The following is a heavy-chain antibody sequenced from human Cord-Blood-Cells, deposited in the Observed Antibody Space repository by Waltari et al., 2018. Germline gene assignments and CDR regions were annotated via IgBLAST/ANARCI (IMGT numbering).Heavy chain of an antibody. Sequence: EVQLVESGGGLVQPGGSLKLSCAASGFTFSGSAMHWVRQASGKGREWVGRIRSKANSYATAYAASVKGRFTISRDDSKNTAYLQMNSLKTEDTAVYYCTSHLAAADYWGQGTLVTVSS. J-gene: IGHJ4*02. D-gene: IGHD6-13*01. CDR3: TSHLAAADY. V-gene: IGHV3-73*02. CDR2: IRSKANSYAT. CDR1: GFTFSGSA.